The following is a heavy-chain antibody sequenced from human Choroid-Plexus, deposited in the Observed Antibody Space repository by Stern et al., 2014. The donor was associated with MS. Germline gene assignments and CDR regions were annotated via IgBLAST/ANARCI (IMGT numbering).Heavy chain of an antibody. CDR3: AKDRQYLTYFFDH. Sequence: VHLVESGGGVVQPGRPLRLSCVASGFTFGSCAMHWVRPVPGKGLEWVAGVSYDGSNKYYADSVKGRFTISRDNSQNTLYMQMSSLRPEDTAVYYCAKDRQYLTYFFDHWGQGSLVTVSS. V-gene: IGHV3-30*18. J-gene: IGHJ5*02. D-gene: IGHD2/OR15-2a*01. CDR2: VSYDGSNK. CDR1: GFTFGSCA.